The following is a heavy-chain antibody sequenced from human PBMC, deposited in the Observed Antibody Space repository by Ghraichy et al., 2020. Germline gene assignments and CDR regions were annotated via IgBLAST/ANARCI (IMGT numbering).Heavy chain of an antibody. J-gene: IGHJ6*03. Sequence: ASVKVSCKASGYTFTSYDINWVRQATGQGLEWMGWMNPNSGNTGYAQKFQGRVTMTRNTSISTAYMELSSLRSEDTAVYYCASGTGEQYYYDSSGPYYYYYMDVWGKGTTVTVSS. CDR2: MNPNSGNT. V-gene: IGHV1-8*01. CDR1: GYTFTSYD. CDR3: ASGTGEQYYYDSSGPYYYYYMDV. D-gene: IGHD3-22*01.